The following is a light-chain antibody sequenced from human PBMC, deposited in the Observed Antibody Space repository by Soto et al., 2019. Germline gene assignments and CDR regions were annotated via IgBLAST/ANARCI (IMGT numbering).Light chain of an antibody. V-gene: IGKV3-20*01. CDR3: QQYGGSPQT. CDR2: GAS. CDR1: QSVSNY. J-gene: IGKJ1*01. Sequence: EIVLTQSPGTLSLSPGERATLSCRASQSVSNYLAWYQQKPGQAPRLLIYGASRRATVIPDRFSGSGSGTDFTLTISRPAPEDFAVYYCQQYGGSPQTFGQGTNVEIK.